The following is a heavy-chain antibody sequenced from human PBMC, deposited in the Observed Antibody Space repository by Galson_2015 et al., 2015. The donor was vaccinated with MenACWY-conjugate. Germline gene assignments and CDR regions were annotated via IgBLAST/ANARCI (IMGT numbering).Heavy chain of an antibody. CDR1: GYTFTSYG. J-gene: IGHJ5*02. D-gene: IGHD3-3*01. CDR2: ISAYNGNT. CDR3: ARGHDFWSGYYPNWFDP. Sequence: SVKVSCKASGYTFTSYGISWVRQAPGQGLEWMGWISAYNGNTNYAQKLQGRVTMTTDTSTSTAYMELRSLRSDDTAVYYCARGHDFWSGYYPNWFDPWGQGTLVTVSS. V-gene: IGHV1-18*04.